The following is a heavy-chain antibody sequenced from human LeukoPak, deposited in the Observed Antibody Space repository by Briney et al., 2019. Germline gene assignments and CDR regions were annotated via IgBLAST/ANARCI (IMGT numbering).Heavy chain of an antibody. D-gene: IGHD3-16*02. CDR1: GYTFTSYG. V-gene: IGHV1-18*01. CDR3: ARDGDDYVWGSYRYTEDFDY. CDR2: ISAYNGNT. Sequence: ASVKVSCKASGYTFTSYGISWVRQAPGQGLEWMGWISAYNGNTNYAQKLQGRVTMTTDTSTSTAYMELRSLRSDDTAVYYCARDGDDYVWGSYRYTEDFDYWGQGTLVTVSS. J-gene: IGHJ4*02.